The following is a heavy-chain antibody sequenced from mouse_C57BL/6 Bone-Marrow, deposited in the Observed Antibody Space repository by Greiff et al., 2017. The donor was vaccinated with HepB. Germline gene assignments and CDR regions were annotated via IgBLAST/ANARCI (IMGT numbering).Heavy chain of an antibody. J-gene: IGHJ3*01. CDR3: ARYYGNYGAY. Sequence: QVQLQQPGAELVKPGASVKLSCKASGYTFTSYWMQWVKQRPGQGLEWIGEIDPSDSYTNYNQKFKGKATLTVDTSPSTAYMQLSSLTSEDSAVYYCARYYGNYGAYWGKGTLVTVSA. D-gene: IGHD2-1*01. V-gene: IGHV1-50*01. CDR2: IDPSDSYT. CDR1: GYTFTSYW.